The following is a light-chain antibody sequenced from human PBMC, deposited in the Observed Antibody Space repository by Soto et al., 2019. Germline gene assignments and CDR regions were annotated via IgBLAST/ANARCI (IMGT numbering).Light chain of an antibody. J-gene: IGKJ1*01. CDR2: GAS. CDR1: QSVRSS. CDR3: QQYNNWPRA. V-gene: IGKV3-15*01. Sequence: ILMTHSPATLSVSPGERATLSCRASQSVRSSLAWYQQKPGQAPRLLIYGASTRATGIPARFSGSGSGTEFTLTISSLQSEDFAVYYCQQYNNWPRAFGQGTKVDIK.